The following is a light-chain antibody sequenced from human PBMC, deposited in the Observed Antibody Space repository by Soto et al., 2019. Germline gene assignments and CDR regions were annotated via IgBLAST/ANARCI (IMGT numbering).Light chain of an antibody. Sequence: QSALTQPASVSGSPGQSITVSCTGTSSDVGGYNSVSWYQQHPGKPPKLIIYEVSNRPSGVSDRFSGSKSGNTASLTISGLQAEDEADYYCSSYTSTSTLVFGTGTKVTVL. CDR1: SSDVGGYNS. J-gene: IGLJ1*01. V-gene: IGLV2-14*03. CDR3: SSYTSTSTLV. CDR2: EVS.